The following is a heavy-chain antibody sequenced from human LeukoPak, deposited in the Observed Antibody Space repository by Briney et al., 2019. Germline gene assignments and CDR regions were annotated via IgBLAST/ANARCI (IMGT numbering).Heavy chain of an antibody. V-gene: IGHV4-38-2*02. Sequence: SETLSLTCTVSGYSISSGYYWGWIRQPPGKGLEWIGSIYHSGSTYYNPSLKSRVTISVDTSKNQFSLKLSSVTAADTAVYYCARETNSGDDYGDYNWFDPWGQGTLVTVSS. CDR2: IYHSGST. CDR3: ARETNSGDDYGDYNWFDP. J-gene: IGHJ5*02. CDR1: GYSISSGYY. D-gene: IGHD4-17*01.